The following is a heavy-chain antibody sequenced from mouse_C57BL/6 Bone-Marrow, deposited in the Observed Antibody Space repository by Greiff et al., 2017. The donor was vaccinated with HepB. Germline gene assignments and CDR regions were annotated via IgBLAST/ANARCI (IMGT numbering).Heavy chain of an antibody. D-gene: IGHD3-2*02. CDR2: IYPGSGNT. J-gene: IGHJ4*01. Sequence: QVQLKESGPELVKPGASVKISCKASGYTFTDYYINWVKQRPGQGLEWIGWIYPGSGNTKYNEKFKGKATLTVDTSSSTAYMQLSSLTSEDSAVYFCARETAQASYYYAMDYWGQGTSVTVSS. V-gene: IGHV1-84*01. CDR3: ARETAQASYYYAMDY. CDR1: GYTFTDYY.